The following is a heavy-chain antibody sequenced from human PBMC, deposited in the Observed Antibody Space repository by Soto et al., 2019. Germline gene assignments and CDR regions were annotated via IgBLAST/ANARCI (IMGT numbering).Heavy chain of an antibody. CDR1: GGSVSSDNSY. Sequence: SETLSLTCTVSGGSVSSDNSYWSWIRQPPGKGLEWIAYIYYRGTTNYNPSLKSRVTTSLDTSKNQFSLKLTSVTAADMAVYYCARGRWELRIGFDYWGQGALVTVSS. V-gene: IGHV4-61*01. D-gene: IGHD1-26*01. J-gene: IGHJ4*02. CDR2: IYYRGTT. CDR3: ARGRWELRIGFDY.